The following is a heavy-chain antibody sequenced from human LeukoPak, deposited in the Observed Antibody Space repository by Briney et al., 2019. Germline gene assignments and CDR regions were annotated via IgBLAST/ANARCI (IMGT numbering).Heavy chain of an antibody. CDR2: IYYSGST. V-gene: IGHV4-31*03. Sequence: SQTLSLTCTVSGGSISSGGYSWSWIRQHPGKGLEWIGYIYYSGSTYCNPSLKSRVTISVDTSKNQFSLKLSSVTAADTAVYYCASTDSSGYGYWGQGTLVTVSS. CDR1: GGSISSGGYS. D-gene: IGHD3-22*01. CDR3: ASTDSSGYGY. J-gene: IGHJ4*02.